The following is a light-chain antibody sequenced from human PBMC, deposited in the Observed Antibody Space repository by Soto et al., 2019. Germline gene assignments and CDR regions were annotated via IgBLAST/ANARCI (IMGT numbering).Light chain of an antibody. CDR3: QHYNSYSEA. V-gene: IGKV1-5*03. CDR1: QTISSW. Sequence: DIQMTQSPSTLSGSVGDRVTITCRASQTISSWLAWYQQKPGKAPKLLIYKASTLKSGDPSRFSGSGSGTEFTLTISSLQPDDFATYYCQHYNSYSEAFGQGTRLEIK. J-gene: IGKJ5*01. CDR2: KAS.